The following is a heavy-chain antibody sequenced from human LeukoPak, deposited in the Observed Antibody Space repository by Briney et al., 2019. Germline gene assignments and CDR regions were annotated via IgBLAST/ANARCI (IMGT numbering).Heavy chain of an antibody. V-gene: IGHV3-30*04. J-gene: IGHJ4*02. CDR2: ISYDGGFK. CDR3: ARAEGYQESSGYYPAFDS. CDR1: GFTFNRYA. Sequence: PGRSLRLSCAASGFTFNRYAMQWVRQAPGKGLESVAVISYDGGFKSYADSVKGRFTISRDNSKNTLYLQMDSLRADDTAVYYCARAEGYQESSGYYPAFDSWGQGTLVTVSS. D-gene: IGHD3-22*01.